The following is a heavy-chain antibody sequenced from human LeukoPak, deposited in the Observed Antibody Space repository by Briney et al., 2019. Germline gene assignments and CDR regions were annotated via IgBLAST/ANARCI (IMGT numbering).Heavy chain of an antibody. CDR1: GYTFTGYY. D-gene: IGHD4-17*01. Sequence: ASVKVSCKASGYTFTGYYMHWVRQAPGQGLEWMGWINPNSGGTNYAQRFQGRVTITADKSTSTAYMELSSLRSEDTAVYYCARAHDYGDANWFDPWGQGTLVTVSS. J-gene: IGHJ5*02. CDR3: ARAHDYGDANWFDP. V-gene: IGHV1-2*02. CDR2: INPNSGGT.